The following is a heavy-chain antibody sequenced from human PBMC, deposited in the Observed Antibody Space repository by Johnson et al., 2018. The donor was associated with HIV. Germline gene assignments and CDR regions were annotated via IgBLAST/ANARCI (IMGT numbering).Heavy chain of an antibody. CDR2: ISYDGSNK. Sequence: VQLVESGGGVVQPGRSLRLSCADSGFTFSSYAMHWVRQAPGKGLEWVAVISYDGSNKYYADSVKGRFTISRDNSKNTLYLQMNSLRAEDTAVYYCARVYSSSSAHAFDIWGQGTMVTVSS. J-gene: IGHJ3*02. V-gene: IGHV3-30-3*01. CDR1: GFTFSSYA. CDR3: ARVYSSSSAHAFDI. D-gene: IGHD6-6*01.